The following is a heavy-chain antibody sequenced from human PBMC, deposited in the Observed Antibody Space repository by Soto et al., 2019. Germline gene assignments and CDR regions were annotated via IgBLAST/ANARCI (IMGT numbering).Heavy chain of an antibody. CDR3: AKVEGYSYGYA. CDR2: ISYDGSNK. Sequence: GGSLRLSCAASGFIFSNYWMHWVRQAPGKGLEWVAVISYDGSNKYYADSVKGRFTISRDNSKNTLYLQMNSLRAEDTAVYYCAKVEGYSYGYAWGQGTLVTVSS. V-gene: IGHV3-30*18. D-gene: IGHD5-18*01. CDR1: GFIFSNYW. J-gene: IGHJ5*02.